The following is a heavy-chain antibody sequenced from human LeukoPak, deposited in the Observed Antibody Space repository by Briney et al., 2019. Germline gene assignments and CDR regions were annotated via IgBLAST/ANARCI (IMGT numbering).Heavy chain of an antibody. J-gene: IGHJ4*02. CDR3: ARHHDGGPKLRLDF. V-gene: IGHV4-59*08. CDR1: GASVSNYY. D-gene: IGHD2-15*01. CDR2: FHYSGST. Sequence: SSETLSLTCRVSGASVSNYYWSWIRQSPGKGLEWIGFFHYSGSTNYNPSLNSRVTTSIDTSMHQLSLTLVSVTAADTAVYFCARHHDGGPKLRLDFWGLGVLVTVSS.